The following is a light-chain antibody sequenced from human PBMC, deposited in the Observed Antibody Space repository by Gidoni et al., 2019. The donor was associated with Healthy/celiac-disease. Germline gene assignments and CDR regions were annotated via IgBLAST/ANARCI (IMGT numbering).Light chain of an antibody. Sequence: SYELTQPPSVSVSPGQTASITCSGDKLGDKYACWYQQKPGQSPVLVIYQDSKRPSRIPERFSGSNSGNTATLTISGTQAMDEADYYCQAWDSSTPVVFGGGTKLTVL. J-gene: IGLJ2*01. CDR3: QAWDSSTPVV. V-gene: IGLV3-1*01. CDR1: KLGDKY. CDR2: QDS.